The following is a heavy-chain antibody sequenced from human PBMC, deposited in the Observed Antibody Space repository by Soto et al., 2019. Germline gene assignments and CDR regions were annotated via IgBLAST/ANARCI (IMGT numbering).Heavy chain of an antibody. Sequence: QVQLVQSGAEVKKPGSSVTVSCKASGGTFSSYTISWVRQAPGQGLEWMGRIIPILGIANYAQKFQGRVKITADKSTRTAYMELSRLRSEDTAVYYCARAYDHYYDSSGYYFDLWGRGTLVTVSS. CDR3: ARAYDHYYDSSGYYFDL. CDR1: GGTFSSYT. CDR2: IIPILGIA. J-gene: IGHJ2*01. D-gene: IGHD3-22*01. V-gene: IGHV1-69*02.